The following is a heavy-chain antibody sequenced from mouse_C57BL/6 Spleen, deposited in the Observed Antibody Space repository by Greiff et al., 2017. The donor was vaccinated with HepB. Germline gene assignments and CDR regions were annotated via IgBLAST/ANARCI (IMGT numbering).Heavy chain of an antibody. CDR1: GFTFSDAW. J-gene: IGHJ2*01. CDR3: TRGSSNVGYFDY. V-gene: IGHV6-6*01. CDR2: IRNKANNHAT. Sequence: LQQSGGGLVQPGGSMKLSCAASGFTFSDAWMDWVRQSPEKGLEWVAEIRNKANNHATYYAESVKGKFTISRDDSKSSVYLQMNSLRAEDTGIYYCTRGSSNVGYFDYWGQGTTLTVSS. D-gene: IGHD1-1*01.